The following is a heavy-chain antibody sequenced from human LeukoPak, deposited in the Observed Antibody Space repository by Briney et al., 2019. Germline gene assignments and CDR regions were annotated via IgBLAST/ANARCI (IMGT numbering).Heavy chain of an antibody. J-gene: IGHJ4*02. Sequence: PSETLSLTCAVYGGSFSGYYWSWIRQPPGKGLEWIGEINHSGSTNYNPSLKSRVTISVDTSKNQFSLKLSSVTAADTAVYYCAVGLYDSSGYYYVNTYYFDYWGQGTLVTVSS. CDR1: GGSFSGYY. D-gene: IGHD3-22*01. CDR3: AVGLYDSSGYYYVNTYYFDY. CDR2: INHSGST. V-gene: IGHV4-34*01.